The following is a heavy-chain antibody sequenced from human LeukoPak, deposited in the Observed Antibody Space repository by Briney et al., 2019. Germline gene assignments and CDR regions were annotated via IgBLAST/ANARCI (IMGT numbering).Heavy chain of an antibody. CDR1: GITFSNAW. CDR3: TRGSGYSYGYRPPFYYYMDV. CDR2: ISSSGRTI. D-gene: IGHD5-18*01. V-gene: IGHV3-48*01. J-gene: IGHJ6*03. Sequence: GGSLRLSCAASGITFSNAWMTWVRQAPGKGLEWVSYISSSGRTIYYADSVKGRFTISRDNAKNSLYLQMNSLRAEDTAVYYCTRGSGYSYGYRPPFYYYMDVWGKGTTVTVSS.